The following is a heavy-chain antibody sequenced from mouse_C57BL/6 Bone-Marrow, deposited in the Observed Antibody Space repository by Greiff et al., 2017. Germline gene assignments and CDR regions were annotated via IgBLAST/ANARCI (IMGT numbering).Heavy chain of an antibody. CDR2: IYPGSGST. D-gene: IGHD2-5*01. V-gene: IGHV1-55*01. CDR3: ARPCYSNYWYFDV. CDR1: GYTFTSYW. Sequence: QVQLKQPGAELVKPGASVKMSCKASGYTFTSYWITWVKQRPGPGLEWIGDIYPGSGSTNYNEKFKSKATLTVDTSSSTAYMQLSSLTSEDSAVYYCARPCYSNYWYFDVWGTGTTVTVSS. J-gene: IGHJ1*03.